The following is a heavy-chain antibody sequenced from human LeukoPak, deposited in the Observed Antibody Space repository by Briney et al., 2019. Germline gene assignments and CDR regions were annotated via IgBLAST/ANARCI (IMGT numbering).Heavy chain of an antibody. CDR3: ASLLGPLSYNFGFARDY. J-gene: IGHJ4*01. CDR1: GFTFSSYSM. Sequence: GSLSLSCAASGFTFSSYSMNWVRQAPGKGLEWIGEIYHSGRTNYKASLKSRVTISLDKSKNQFSLKLTSVTAADTAVYYCASLLGPLSYNFGFARDYWGQGTLVTVSS. CDR2: IYHSGRT. D-gene: IGHD5-18*01. V-gene: IGHV4-4*02.